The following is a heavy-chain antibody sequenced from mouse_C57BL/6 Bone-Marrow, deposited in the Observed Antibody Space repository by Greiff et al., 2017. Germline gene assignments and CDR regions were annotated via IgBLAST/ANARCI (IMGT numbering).Heavy chain of an antibody. CDR1: EYEFPSHD. D-gene: IGHD2-5*01. J-gene: IGHJ3*01. Sequence: DVKVEESGGGLVQPGESLKLSCESNEYEFPSHDMSWVRKTPEKRLELVAAINSDGGSTYYPDTMERRFIISRDNTKKTLYLQMSSLRSEDTALYYCARPPTIVTTRAYWGQGTLVTVSA. CDR2: INSDGGST. CDR3: ARPPTIVTTRAY. V-gene: IGHV5-2*01.